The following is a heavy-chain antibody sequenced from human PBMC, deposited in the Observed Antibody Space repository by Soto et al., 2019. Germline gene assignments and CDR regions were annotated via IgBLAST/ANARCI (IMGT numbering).Heavy chain of an antibody. CDR2: ISAYNGNT. J-gene: IGHJ6*02. CDR1: GYTLTSYG. Sequence: VVSVKVSFNASGYTLTSYGIIWVRQAPGQGLEWMGWISAYNGNTNYAQKLQGRVTMTTDTSTSTAYMELRSLRSDDTAVYYCARGGIHYYGSGSQGSLYYYGMDVWGQGTTVTVSS. D-gene: IGHD3-10*01. V-gene: IGHV1-18*01. CDR3: ARGGIHYYGSGSQGSLYYYGMDV.